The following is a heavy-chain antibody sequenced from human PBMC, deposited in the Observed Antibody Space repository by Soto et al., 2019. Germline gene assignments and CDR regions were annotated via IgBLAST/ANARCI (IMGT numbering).Heavy chain of an antibody. D-gene: IGHD3-16*01. CDR2: INPSGGST. CDR3: TRTLTPPPAEYFKH. CDR1: GYTFTRYY. Sequence: QVQLVQSGAEAKKPGASVKVSCKASGYTFTRYYMHWVRQAPGQGLEWMGMINPSGGSTTYAQNFQGRVTMTRDTSTSTVYMELSSLRSEDTAVYYCTRTLTPPPAEYFKHWGQGTLVTVSS. J-gene: IGHJ1*01. V-gene: IGHV1-46*03.